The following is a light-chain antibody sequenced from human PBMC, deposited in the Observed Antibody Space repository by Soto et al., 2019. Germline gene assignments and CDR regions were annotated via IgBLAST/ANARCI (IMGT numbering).Light chain of an antibody. CDR1: QSVSSSY. Sequence: EIVMTQSPGTLSLSPGERATLSCRASQSVSSSYLAWYQQKPGQAPRLLIYGASSRATGIPDRFSVSGSGRDFTLTISRLEPEDFAVYYCQPYGSSPLTFGGGTKVEIK. J-gene: IGKJ4*01. CDR3: QPYGSSPLT. V-gene: IGKV3-20*01. CDR2: GAS.